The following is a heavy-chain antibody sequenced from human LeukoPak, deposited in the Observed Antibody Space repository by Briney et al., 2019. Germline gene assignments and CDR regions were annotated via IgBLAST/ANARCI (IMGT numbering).Heavy chain of an antibody. CDR2: INPNSGGS. J-gene: IGHJ4*02. V-gene: IGHV1-2*02. CDR1: GYTFPANY. CDR3: ARAQVSDDDWGFFDY. D-gene: IGHD7-27*01. Sequence: ASVKVSCKASGYTFPANYMHWVRQAPGQGLEWMGWINPNSGGSNCAQKFQGRVTMTRETSISTAYMELSRLSSDDTAVYYCARAQVSDDDWGFFDYWGQGTLVNVCS.